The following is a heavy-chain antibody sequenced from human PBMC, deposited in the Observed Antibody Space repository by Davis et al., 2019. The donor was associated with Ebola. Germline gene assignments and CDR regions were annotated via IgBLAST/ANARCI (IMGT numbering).Heavy chain of an antibody. J-gene: IGHJ3*02. CDR2: INPMTGGT. Sequence: ASVKVSCKASGYRFTSYYMHWERQAPGQGLEWMGIINPMTGGTSYAQNFQVRVKLTRDPSTSTVYMEFSSLRSEDTAVYYCAREGGRYYDSSGYVFDIWGQGTMVKVSS. CDR3: AREGGRYYDSSGYVFDI. CDR1: GYRFTSYY. D-gene: IGHD3-22*01. V-gene: IGHV1-46*01.